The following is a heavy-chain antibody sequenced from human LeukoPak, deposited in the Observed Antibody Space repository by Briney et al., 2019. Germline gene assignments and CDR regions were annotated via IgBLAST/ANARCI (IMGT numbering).Heavy chain of an antibody. CDR3: ARRYSGSYRFDY. V-gene: IGHV5-51*01. D-gene: IGHD1-26*01. CDR1: GYSFTSYW. Sequence: GESLKISCEGSGYSFTSYWIGWVRQMPGKGLEWMGIIYPDYSDTRYSPSFQGQVTISADKSISTAYLQWSSLKTSDTAMYYCARRYSGSYRFDYWGQGTLVTVSS. CDR2: IYPDYSDT. J-gene: IGHJ4*02.